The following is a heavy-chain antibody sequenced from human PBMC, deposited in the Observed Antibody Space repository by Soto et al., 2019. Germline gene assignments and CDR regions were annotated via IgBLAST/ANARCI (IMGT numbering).Heavy chain of an antibody. CDR2: ISPYNGNT. D-gene: IGHD2-21*02. CDR1: GYTFTSYG. CDR3: ARGPYGDRYFDY. V-gene: IGHV1-18*01. Sequence: GESLKISCKASGYTFTSYGISWVRQAPGQGLEWMGWISPYNGNTNYAQKLQGRVTMTTDTSTSTAYMELRSLRSDDTAVYHCARGPYGDRYFDYWGQGTLVTVSS. J-gene: IGHJ4*02.